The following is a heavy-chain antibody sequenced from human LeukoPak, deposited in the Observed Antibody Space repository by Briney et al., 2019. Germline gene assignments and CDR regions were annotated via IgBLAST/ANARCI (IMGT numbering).Heavy chain of an antibody. Sequence: GGSLRLSCAAPGFTFSSYAMSWVRQAPGKGLEWVSAISGSGGSTYYADSVKGRFTISRDNSKNTLYLQMNSLRAEDTAVYYCAKDLDDFWSGYYNYWGQGTLVTVSS. CDR3: AKDLDDFWSGYYNY. J-gene: IGHJ4*02. V-gene: IGHV3-23*01. CDR1: GFTFSSYA. CDR2: ISGSGGST. D-gene: IGHD3-3*01.